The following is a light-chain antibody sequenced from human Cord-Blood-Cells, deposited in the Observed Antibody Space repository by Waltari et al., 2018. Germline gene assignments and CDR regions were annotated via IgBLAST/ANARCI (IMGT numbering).Light chain of an antibody. CDR3: QQYGSSLYT. V-gene: IGKV3-20*01. J-gene: IGKJ2*01. CDR2: GAS. CDR1: QSVSSSY. Sequence: EIVLTQSPGPLSLSPGERATLSCRAIQSVSSSYLAWYQQKPGQAPRLLIYGASSRATGIPDRFIGSGSGTDFTLTISRLEPEDFAVYYCQQYGSSLYTFGQGTKLEIK.